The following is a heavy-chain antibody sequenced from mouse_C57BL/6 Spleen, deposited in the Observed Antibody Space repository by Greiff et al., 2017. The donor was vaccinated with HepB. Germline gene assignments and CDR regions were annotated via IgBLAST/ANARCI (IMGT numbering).Heavy chain of an antibody. CDR2: INPSSGYT. J-gene: IGHJ2*01. D-gene: IGHD2-1*01. CDR3: SREGPYGKSPFDY. V-gene: IGHV1-7*01. CDR1: GYTFTSYW. Sequence: VQLQQSGAELAKPGASVKLSCKASGYTFTSYWMHWVKQRPGQGLEWIGYINPSSGYTKYNQKFKDKATLTADKSSNTAYMQLSSLTYEDSAVYYCSREGPYGKSPFDYWGQGTTLTVSS.